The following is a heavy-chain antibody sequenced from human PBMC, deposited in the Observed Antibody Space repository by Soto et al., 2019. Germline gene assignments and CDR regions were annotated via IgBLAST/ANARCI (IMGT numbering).Heavy chain of an antibody. Sequence: QVQLVQSGAEVKKPGSSVKVSCRASGGTFRSYGISWVRQAPGQGLEWMGGIIPMFGAANYAERFHARVTITADESTSTAYMVLNSLRSEDTAVYYWATTTQMSGYYDMDVWGQGTPVTVSS. CDR2: IIPMFGAA. J-gene: IGHJ6*02. CDR1: GGTFRSYG. D-gene: IGHD1-1*01. V-gene: IGHV1-69*01. CDR3: ATTTQMSGYYDMDV.